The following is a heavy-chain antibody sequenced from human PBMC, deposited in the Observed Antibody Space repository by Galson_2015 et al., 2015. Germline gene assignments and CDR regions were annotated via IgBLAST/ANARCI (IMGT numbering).Heavy chain of an antibody. CDR2: VSAGGGTT. V-gene: IGHV3-23*01. Sequence: SLGLSCAASGFTFSTYAMSWVRQAPGKGPEWVSVVSAGGGTTFYADSVKGRFTISRDNSKNTLYLQMSSLRAEDTAVYYCAKTRWSNYYFFDSWGQGTLVTVSS. D-gene: IGHD2/OR15-2a*01. J-gene: IGHJ4*02. CDR1: GFTFSTYA. CDR3: AKTRWSNYYFFDS.